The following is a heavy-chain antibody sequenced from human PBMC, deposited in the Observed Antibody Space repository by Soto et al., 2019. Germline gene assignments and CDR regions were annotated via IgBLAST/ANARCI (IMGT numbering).Heavy chain of an antibody. V-gene: IGHV1-3*01. CDR1: GYTFTRYT. CDR3: ARGIAAGQLDP. Sequence: ASVKVSCKASGYTFTRYTMNWVRQAPGQRLEWMGWINPDNGNTKSSQKFQDRVIITRDTSASTAYMDLSSLRSEDTAVYYCARGIAAGQLDPWGEGTLVTVSS. D-gene: IGHD6-13*01. CDR2: INPDNGNT. J-gene: IGHJ5*02.